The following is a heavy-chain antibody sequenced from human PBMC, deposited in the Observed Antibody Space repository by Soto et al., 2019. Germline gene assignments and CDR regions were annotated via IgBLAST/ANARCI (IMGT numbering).Heavy chain of an antibody. D-gene: IGHD4-17*01. Sequence: WTWIRQHPGKGLEWIGYIYYTGSTYYNPSLKSRVTISEGTSKNQFSLKLSSVTAADTVVYYCAREKTTRERLTVGWFDPWGQGTLVTVSS. V-gene: IGHV4-31*02. J-gene: IGHJ5*02. CDR2: IYYTGST. CDR3: AREKTTRERLTVGWFDP.